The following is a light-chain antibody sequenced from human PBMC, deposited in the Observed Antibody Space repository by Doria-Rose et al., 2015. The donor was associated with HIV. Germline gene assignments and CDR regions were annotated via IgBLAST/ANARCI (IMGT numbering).Light chain of an antibody. J-gene: IGKJ1*01. CDR3: QQTYSSPPWT. CDR2: AAS. V-gene: IGKV1-39*01. Sequence: MTPTPSSLSASIGDRVTIPCRASQPVCTSFTWFQQEPGKAPKLLIYAASRLQSGVPSRFSGSGSGTDFTLTISGLQPGDFATYYCQQTYSSPPWTFGQGTKVEMK. CDR1: QPVCTS.